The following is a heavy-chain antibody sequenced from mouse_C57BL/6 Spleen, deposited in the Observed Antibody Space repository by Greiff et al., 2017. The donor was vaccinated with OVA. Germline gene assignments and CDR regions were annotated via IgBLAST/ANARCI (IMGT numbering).Heavy chain of an antibody. CDR3: ARRDYDGGFAY. D-gene: IGHD2-4*01. V-gene: IGHV1-69*01. J-gene: IGHJ3*01. Sequence: QVQLKQPGAELVMPGASVKLSCKASGYTFTSYWMHWVKQRPGQGLEWIGEIAPSDSYTNYNQKFKGKSTLTVDKSSSTAYMQLSSLTSEDSAVYYCARRDYDGGFAYWGQGTLVTVSA. CDR1: GYTFTSYW. CDR2: IAPSDSYT.